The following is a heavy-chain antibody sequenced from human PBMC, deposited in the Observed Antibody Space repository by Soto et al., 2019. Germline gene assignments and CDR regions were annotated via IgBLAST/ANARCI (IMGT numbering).Heavy chain of an antibody. CDR3: ARLSSGYDYGGIAVAGTSSPIDY. CDR2: IYPGDSDT. J-gene: IGHJ4*02. D-gene: IGHD6-19*01. Sequence: PGESLKISCKGSGYSSTSYWIGWVRQMPGKGLEWMGIIYPGDSDTRYSPSFQGQVTISADKSISTAYLQWSSLKASDTAMYYCARLSSGYDYGGIAVAGTSSPIDYWGQGTLVTVSS. V-gene: IGHV5-51*01. CDR1: GYSSTSYW.